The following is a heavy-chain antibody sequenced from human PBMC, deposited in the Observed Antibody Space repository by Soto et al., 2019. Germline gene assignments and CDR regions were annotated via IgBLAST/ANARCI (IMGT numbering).Heavy chain of an antibody. CDR3: ARDVGGYCSGGSCYDNWFDP. D-gene: IGHD2-15*01. J-gene: IGHJ5*02. V-gene: IGHV4-59*01. Sequence: SETLSLTCTVSGGSISSYYWSRIRQPPGQGLEWIGYIYYSGSTNYNPSLKSRVTISVDTSKNQFSLKLSSVTAADTAVYYCARDVGGYCSGGSCYDNWFDPWGQGTLVTVS. CDR1: GGSISSYY. CDR2: IYYSGST.